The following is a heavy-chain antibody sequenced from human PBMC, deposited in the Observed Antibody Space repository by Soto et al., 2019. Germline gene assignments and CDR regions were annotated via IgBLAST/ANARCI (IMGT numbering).Heavy chain of an antibody. J-gene: IGHJ2*01. D-gene: IGHD3-9*01. CDR3: ARESHDILTGPPWVWYFDL. Sequence: QVQLQQWCAGPLRPLETLSLTCGVSGGFFSGYYWAGIRHTPGKGLEWIGEINDRVPSNYNPSLKSRIMISLDTSKNQYSLNLRSVTAADTAVYYCARESHDILTGPPWVWYFDLWGRGTLVTVSS. CDR2: INDRVPS. CDR1: GGFFSGYY. V-gene: IGHV4-34*01.